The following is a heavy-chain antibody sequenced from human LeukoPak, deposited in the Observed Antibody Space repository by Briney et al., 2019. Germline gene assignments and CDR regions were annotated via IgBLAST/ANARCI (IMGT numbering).Heavy chain of an antibody. CDR3: ARRKELLWGPDAFDI. D-gene: IGHD1-26*01. CDR1: GGSISSYY. CDR2: IYYSGST. Sequence: SETLSLTCTVSGGSISSYYWSWIRQPPGKGLEWIGYIYYSGSTNYNPSLKSRVTISVDTSKNQFSLKLSSVTAADTAVYYCARRKELLWGPDAFDIWGQGTMVTVSS. V-gene: IGHV4-59*01. J-gene: IGHJ3*02.